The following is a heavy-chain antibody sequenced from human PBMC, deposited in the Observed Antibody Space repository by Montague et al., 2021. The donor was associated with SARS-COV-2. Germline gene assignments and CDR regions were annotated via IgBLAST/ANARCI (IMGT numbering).Heavy chain of an antibody. J-gene: IGHJ5*02. D-gene: IGHD3-10*01. V-gene: IGHV3-23*01. CDR2: ISSTGGST. CDR1: GFTFSSYA. Sequence: SLRLSLSASGFTFSSYAMIWVRQAPGKGLEWVSTISSTGGSTYYAGSVKGRFIISRDNSRNTVYMQMNNLRAEDTAVYYCAKGFTYYFASGGYPNYFDPWGQGTLVSVSS. CDR3: AKGFTYYFASGGYPNYFDP.